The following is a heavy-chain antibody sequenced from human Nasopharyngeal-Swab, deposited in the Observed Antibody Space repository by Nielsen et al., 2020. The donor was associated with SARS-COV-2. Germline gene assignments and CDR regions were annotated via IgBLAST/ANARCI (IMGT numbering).Heavy chain of an antibody. V-gene: IGHV3-49*01. CDR1: GFTFGDYA. Sequence: GGSLRLSCTTSGFTFGDYAMSWFRQAPGKGLEWVGFIRSKTYGGAPEYAASVKGRFTISRDGAESIAYLQMNSLETEDTGVYYCARSVGSFYGQGAFDIWGQGTMVTVS. J-gene: IGHJ3*02. D-gene: IGHD1-26*01. CDR3: ARSVGSFYGQGAFDI. CDR2: IRSKTYGGAP.